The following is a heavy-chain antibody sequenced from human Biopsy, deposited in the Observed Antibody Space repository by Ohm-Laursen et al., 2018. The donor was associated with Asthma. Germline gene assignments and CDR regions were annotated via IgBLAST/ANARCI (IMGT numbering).Heavy chain of an antibody. CDR2: NSVYNGNT. V-gene: IGHV1-18*01. Sequence: ASVKVSCNTSGDTLNSAAITWVRQAPGQGLGWMGCNSVYNGNTKVAQKLQDRVTMITDTSTSTAYMELRSLRSDDTAVYFCARAVDYSHYYGIDVWGQGTTVTVS. CDR1: GDTLNSAA. D-gene: IGHD3-10*01. J-gene: IGHJ6*02. CDR3: ARAVDYSHYYGIDV.